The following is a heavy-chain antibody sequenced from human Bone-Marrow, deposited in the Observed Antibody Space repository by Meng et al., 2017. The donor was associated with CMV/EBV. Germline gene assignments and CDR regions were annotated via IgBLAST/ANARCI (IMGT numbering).Heavy chain of an antibody. J-gene: IGHJ4*02. CDR2: ICPDGT. CDR1: GGSISSYY. CDR3: VVGHDSRKVAY. Sequence: ETLSLTCTVSGGSISSYYWSWIRQPPGKGLEWVSVICPDGTHYAGFVKGRFTISRDDSKNIVYLQMNSLGVEDTALYYCVVGHDSRKVAYWGQGTLVTVS. D-gene: IGHD2-15*01. V-gene: IGHV3-53*01.